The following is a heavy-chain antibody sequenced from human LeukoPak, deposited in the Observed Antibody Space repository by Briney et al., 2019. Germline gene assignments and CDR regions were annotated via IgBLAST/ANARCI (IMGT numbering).Heavy chain of an antibody. Sequence: PSGTLSLTCAVYGGSFSGYYWSWIRQPPGKGLEWIGEINHSGSTNYNPSLKSRVTISVDTSKNQFSLKLSSVTAADTAVYYCARVRRNYYDSSGYTSFDYWGQGTLVTVSS. CDR3: ARVRRNYYDSSGYTSFDY. D-gene: IGHD3-22*01. V-gene: IGHV4-34*01. J-gene: IGHJ4*02. CDR2: INHSGST. CDR1: GGSFSGYY.